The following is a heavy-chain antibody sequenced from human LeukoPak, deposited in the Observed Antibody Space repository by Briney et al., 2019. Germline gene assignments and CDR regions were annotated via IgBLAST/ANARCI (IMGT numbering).Heavy chain of an antibody. CDR3: ASRGISSSWYADY. J-gene: IGHJ4*02. Sequence: GGSLRLSCAASGFTFSSYAMSWVCQAPGKGLEWVSAISGSGGSTYYADSVKGRFTISRDNSKNTLYLQMNSLRAEDTAVYYCASRGISSSWYADYWGQGTLVTVSS. D-gene: IGHD6-13*01. CDR2: ISGSGGST. V-gene: IGHV3-23*01. CDR1: GFTFSSYA.